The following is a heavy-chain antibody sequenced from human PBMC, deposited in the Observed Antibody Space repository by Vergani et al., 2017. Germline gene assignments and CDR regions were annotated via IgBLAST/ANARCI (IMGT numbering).Heavy chain of an antibody. CDR3: ARIDIVVVPAAMHYYYYGMDV. J-gene: IGHJ6*02. CDR2: ISAYNGNT. D-gene: IGHD2-2*01. V-gene: IGHV1-18*01. Sequence: QVQLVQSGAEVKKPGASVKVSCKASGYTFTSYGISWVRQAPGQGLEWMGWISAYNGNTNYAQKLQGRVTMTTDTSTSTAYMALRSLRSDDTAVYYCARIDIVVVPAAMHYYYYGMDVWGQGTTVTVSS. CDR1: GYTFTSYG.